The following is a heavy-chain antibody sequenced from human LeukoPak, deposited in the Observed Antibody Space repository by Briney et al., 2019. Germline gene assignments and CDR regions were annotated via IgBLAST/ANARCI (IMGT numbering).Heavy chain of an antibody. Sequence: GASVKVSCKASGGTFSSYAISWVRQAPGQGLEWMGWISAYNGNTNYAQKLQGRVTMTTDTSTSTAYMELRSLRSDDMAVYYCARDQIERWYDAFDIWGQGTMVTVSS. CDR3: ARDQIERWYDAFDI. CDR1: GGTFSSYA. J-gene: IGHJ3*02. V-gene: IGHV1-18*03. CDR2: ISAYNGNT. D-gene: IGHD6-13*01.